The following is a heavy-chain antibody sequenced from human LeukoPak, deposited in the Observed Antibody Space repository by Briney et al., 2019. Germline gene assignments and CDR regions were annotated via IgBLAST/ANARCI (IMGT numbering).Heavy chain of an antibody. CDR3: ARYQLDAFDI. Sequence: GGSLRLSCAVSGFTFSSYSMNWVCKAPGKGLEWVSSISSSSSYIYYADSVQGRFTMSRENAKNSMYLQMNSLRAEDTAVYYWARYQLDAFDIWGQGTMVTVSS. D-gene: IGHD2-2*01. CDR1: GFTFSSYS. CDR2: ISSSSSYI. J-gene: IGHJ3*02. V-gene: IGHV3-21*01.